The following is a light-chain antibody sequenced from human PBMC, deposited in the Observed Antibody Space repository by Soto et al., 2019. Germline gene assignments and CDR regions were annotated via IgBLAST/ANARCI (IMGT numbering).Light chain of an antibody. CDR3: QQYGSSPLT. J-gene: IGKJ4*01. CDR1: QSIRSNS. Sequence: EIVLTQSPGTLSLSPGQRATLSCRASQSIRSNSLAWYQQRPGQAPRLLIYGASSRATGIPDRFSGSGSGTDFSLTISRLETEDFSVYYCQQYGSSPLTFGGGTKVDIK. V-gene: IGKV3-20*01. CDR2: GAS.